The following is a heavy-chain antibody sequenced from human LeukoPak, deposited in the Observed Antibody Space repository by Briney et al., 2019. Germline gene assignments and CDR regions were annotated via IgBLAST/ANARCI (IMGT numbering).Heavy chain of an antibody. D-gene: IGHD3-22*01. V-gene: IGHV1-2*02. CDR2: INPNSGGT. Sequence: ASVKVSCKASGYTFTGYYMHWVRQAPGQGLEWMGWINPNSGGTRYAQRFQGRVTMTRDTSISTAYMELSRLRSDDTAVYYCARDLTYYYDSSAYYCDHWGQGTLVTVSS. J-gene: IGHJ4*02. CDR1: GYTFTGYY. CDR3: ARDLTYYYDSSAYYCDH.